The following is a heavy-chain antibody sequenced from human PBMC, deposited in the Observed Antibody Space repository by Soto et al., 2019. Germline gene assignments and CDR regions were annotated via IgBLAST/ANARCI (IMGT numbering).Heavy chain of an antibody. Sequence: SETLSLTCTVSGGSISSYYWSWIRQPPGKGLEWIGYIYYSGSTNYNPSLKSRVTISVDTSKNQFSLKLSSVTAADTAVYYCARGYSGYDDAFDIWGQGTMVTVS. CDR3: ARGYSGYDDAFDI. D-gene: IGHD5-12*01. V-gene: IGHV4-59*08. CDR2: IYYSGST. CDR1: GGSISSYY. J-gene: IGHJ3*02.